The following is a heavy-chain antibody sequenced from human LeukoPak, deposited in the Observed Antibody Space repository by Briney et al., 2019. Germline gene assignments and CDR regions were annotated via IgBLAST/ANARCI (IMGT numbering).Heavy chain of an antibody. CDR3: ARDRTTVTTFDY. Sequence: KTGGSLTLSCAASRFTFSTYTMNWVRQAPGKGLEWVSSISSSSSYIYYADSVKGRFTISRDNAKNSLYLQMNALRAEDTAVYYCARDRTTVTTFDYWGQGTLVTVSS. J-gene: IGHJ4*02. CDR2: ISSSSSYI. CDR1: RFTFSTYT. V-gene: IGHV3-21*01. D-gene: IGHD4-17*01.